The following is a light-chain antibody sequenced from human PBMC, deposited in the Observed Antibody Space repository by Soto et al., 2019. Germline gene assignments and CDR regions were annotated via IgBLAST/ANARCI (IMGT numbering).Light chain of an antibody. CDR2: EGS. CDR1: SSDVGHYNL. J-gene: IGLJ3*02. V-gene: IGLV2-23*01. Sequence: QSVLTQPASVSGSPGQSITISCTGTSSDVGHYNLVSWYQQHPGKAPKLLIYEGSKRPSGISTRFSGSKSGNTASLTISGLQGEDESDYYCCSYAGSTTVFGGGTKLTVL. CDR3: CSYAGSTTV.